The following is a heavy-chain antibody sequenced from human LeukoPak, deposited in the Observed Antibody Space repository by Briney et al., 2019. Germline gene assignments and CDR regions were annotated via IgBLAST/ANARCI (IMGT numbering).Heavy chain of an antibody. Sequence: PGGSLRLSCAASGFTFSSYGMNWVRQAPGKGLEWVSIISGSGGSTYYADSVKGRFTISRDNSKNTLYLQMNSLRAEDTAVYYCAKVGGYCSSTSCFPPGYWGQGTLVTVSS. CDR3: AKVGGYCSSTSCFPPGY. CDR1: GFTFSSYG. CDR2: ISGSGGST. V-gene: IGHV3-23*01. D-gene: IGHD2-2*01. J-gene: IGHJ4*02.